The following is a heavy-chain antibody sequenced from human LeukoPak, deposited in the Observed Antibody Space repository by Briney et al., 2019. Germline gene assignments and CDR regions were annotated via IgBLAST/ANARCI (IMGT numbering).Heavy chain of an antibody. Sequence: GGSLRLSCAASGFTFSSYAMHWVRQAPGKGLEWVAVISYDGSNKYYADSVKGRFTISRDNSKNTLYLQMNSLGAEDTAVYYCARERYYYDSSGSSFDYWGQGTLVTVSS. CDR3: ARERYYYDSSGSSFDY. D-gene: IGHD3-22*01. CDR1: GFTFSSYA. CDR2: ISYDGSNK. V-gene: IGHV3-30-3*01. J-gene: IGHJ4*02.